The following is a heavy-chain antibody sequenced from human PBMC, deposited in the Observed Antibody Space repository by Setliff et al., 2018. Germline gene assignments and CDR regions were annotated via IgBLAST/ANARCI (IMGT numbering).Heavy chain of an antibody. D-gene: IGHD2-2*01. CDR3: AREDCSSTSCYVK. CDR2: IIPIFGTA. J-gene: IGHJ4*02. V-gene: IGHV1-69*05. CDR1: GGTFSSYA. Sequence: EASVKVSCKASGGTFSSYAISWVRQAPGQGLEWMGGIIPIFGTANYAQKFQGRVTITTDESTSTAYMELSSLRSEDTAVYYCAREDCSSTSCYVKWGQGTLVTVSS.